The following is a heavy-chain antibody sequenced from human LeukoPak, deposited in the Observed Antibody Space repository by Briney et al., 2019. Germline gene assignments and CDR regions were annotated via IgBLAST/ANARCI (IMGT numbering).Heavy chain of an antibody. CDR3: ARAQYSSSWYNWFDP. V-gene: IGHV4-30-4*01. CDR1: GGSISSGDYY. J-gene: IGHJ5*02. D-gene: IGHD6-13*01. CDR2: IYYSGST. Sequence: SQTLSLTCTVSGGSISSGDYYWSWIRQPPGKGLEWIGYIYYSGSTHYNPSLKSRVTISVDTSKNQFSLKLSSVTAADTAVYYCARAQYSSSWYNWFDPWGQGTLVTVSS.